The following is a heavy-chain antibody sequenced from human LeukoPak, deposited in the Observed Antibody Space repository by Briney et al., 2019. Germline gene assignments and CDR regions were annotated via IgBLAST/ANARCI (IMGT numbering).Heavy chain of an antibody. CDR2: VSYSGGT. V-gene: IGHV4-59*01. CDR3: ARAPMAITTSAFPDAFDF. Sequence: SETLSLTCTVSDNSISNYCWSWIRQTPGKGLEWIGYVSYSGGTNYNPSLKRRVSISLDTSKNQFSLKLSSPAAADPAVYYCARAPMAITTSAFPDAFDFWGQGTMVTVSS. J-gene: IGHJ3*01. D-gene: IGHD5-12*01. CDR1: DNSISNYC.